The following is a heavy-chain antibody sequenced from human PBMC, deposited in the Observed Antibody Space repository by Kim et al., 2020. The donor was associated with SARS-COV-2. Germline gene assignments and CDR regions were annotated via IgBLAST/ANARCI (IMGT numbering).Heavy chain of an antibody. D-gene: IGHD1-26*01. V-gene: IGHV3-74*01. CDR1: GFTFSSYW. J-gene: IGHJ4*02. Sequence: GGSLRLSCAASGFTFSSYWMHWVRQVPGKGLVWVSRINRDGSSTTYADSVKGRFTISRDNAKNTLYLQMNSLRAEDTAVYYCAREPPIRGSYFEDYWGQGTLVTVSS. CDR2: INRDGSST. CDR3: AREPPIRGSYFEDY.